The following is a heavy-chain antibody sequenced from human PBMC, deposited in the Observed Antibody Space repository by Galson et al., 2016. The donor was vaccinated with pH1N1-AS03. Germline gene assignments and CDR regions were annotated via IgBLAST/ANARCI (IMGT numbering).Heavy chain of an antibody. V-gene: IGHV1-2*04. CDR2: INPNNGVT. J-gene: IGHJ6*02. CDR1: GYIFTGFY. CDR3: ARDPRGPCSSATCATTYYFGMDA. D-gene: IGHD2/OR15-2a*01. Sequence: SCKASGYIFTGFYVHWVRQAPGQGLEWMGWINPNNGVTNYAQKFQAWVTMTGDTSISTAYLELYGLKSDDTAGYYCARDPRGPCSSATCATTYYFGMDAWGQGTTVIVSS.